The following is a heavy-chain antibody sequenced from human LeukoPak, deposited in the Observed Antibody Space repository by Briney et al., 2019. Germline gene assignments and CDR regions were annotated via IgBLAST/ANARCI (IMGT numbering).Heavy chain of an antibody. D-gene: IGHD2-21*02. CDR1: GFTFDDYA. V-gene: IGHV3-9*01. J-gene: IGHJ4*02. Sequence: PGRSLRLSCAASGFTFDDYAMHWVRQAPGKGLEWVSGISWNSGSMGYADSVKGRFTISRDNAKNSLYLQMNSLRAEDTALYYCAKEGTTALVDYWGQGTLVTVSS. CDR3: AKEGTTALVDY. CDR2: ISWNSGSM.